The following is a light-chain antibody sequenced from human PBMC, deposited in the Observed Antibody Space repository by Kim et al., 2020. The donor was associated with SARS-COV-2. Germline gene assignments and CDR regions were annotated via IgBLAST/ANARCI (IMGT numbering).Light chain of an antibody. Sequence: DIQMTQSPSSLSASVGDRVTITCRASQSISNYLNWYQQKPGKAPNLLIYAASSLQSGVPSRFSGSGSGTDFTLTISSLQPEDFATYYCQQSYSTITFGQGTRLEIK. CDR1: QSISNY. CDR3: QQSYSTIT. J-gene: IGKJ5*01. V-gene: IGKV1-39*01. CDR2: AAS.